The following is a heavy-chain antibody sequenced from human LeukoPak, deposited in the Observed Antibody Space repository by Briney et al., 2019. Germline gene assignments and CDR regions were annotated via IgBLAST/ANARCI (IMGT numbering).Heavy chain of an antibody. CDR3: AKMGLPAAIKAFDI. V-gene: IGHV3-23*01. CDR2: ISGSGGST. D-gene: IGHD2-2*02. J-gene: IGHJ3*02. CDR1: GFSFNNYA. Sequence: GGSLRLSCAASGFSFNNYAMSWVRQAPGKGLEWVSAISGSGGSTYYADSVKGRFTISRDNSKNTLYLQMNSLRAEDTAVYYCAKMGLPAAIKAFDIWGQGTMVTVSS.